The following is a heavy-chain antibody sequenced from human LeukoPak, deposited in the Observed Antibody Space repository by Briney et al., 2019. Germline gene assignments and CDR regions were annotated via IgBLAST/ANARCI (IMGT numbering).Heavy chain of an antibody. Sequence: ASVTVSCKASGGTFSSYAISWVRQAPGQGLEWMGGIIPIFGTANYAQKFQGRVTITADKSTSTAYMELSSLRSEDTAVYYCARDLPHYDIFGLVNWGQGTLVTVSS. V-gene: IGHV1-69*06. D-gene: IGHD3-9*01. CDR1: GGTFSSYA. J-gene: IGHJ4*02. CDR2: IIPIFGTA. CDR3: ARDLPHYDIFGLVN.